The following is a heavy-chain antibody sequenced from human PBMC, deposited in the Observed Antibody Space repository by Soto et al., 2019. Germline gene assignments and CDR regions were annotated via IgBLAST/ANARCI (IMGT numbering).Heavy chain of an antibody. D-gene: IGHD6-13*01. Sequence: ASVKVSCKVSGYTLTELSMHWVRQAPGKGLEWMGGFDPEDGETIYAQKFQGRVTMTEDTSTDTAYMELSSLRSEDTAVYYCATGAIAAAGTLGYYGMDVWAKGPRSPSP. J-gene: IGHJ6*02. CDR3: ATGAIAAAGTLGYYGMDV. V-gene: IGHV1-24*01. CDR2: FDPEDGET. CDR1: GYTLTELS.